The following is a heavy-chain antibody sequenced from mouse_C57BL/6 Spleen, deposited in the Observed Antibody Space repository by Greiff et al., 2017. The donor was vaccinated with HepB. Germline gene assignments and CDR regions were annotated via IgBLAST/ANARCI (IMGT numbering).Heavy chain of an antibody. D-gene: IGHD2-3*01. CDR3: ARYPRLLPYAMDY. V-gene: IGHV7-3*01. Sequence: EVKLVESGGGLVQPGGSLSLSCAASGFTFTDYYMSWVRQPPGKALEWLGFIRNKANGYTTEYSASVKGRFTISRDNSQSILYLQMNALRAEDSATYYCARYPRLLPYAMDYWGQGTSVTVSS. CDR1: GFTFTDYY. J-gene: IGHJ4*01. CDR2: IRNKANGYTT.